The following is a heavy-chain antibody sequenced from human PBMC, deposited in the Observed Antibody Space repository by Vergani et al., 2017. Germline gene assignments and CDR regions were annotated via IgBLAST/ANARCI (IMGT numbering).Heavy chain of an antibody. Sequence: QVQLVQSGAEVKKPGASVKVSCKASGYTFSTYGISWVRQAPGQGLEWMGWISAYNGNTNYPEKFQGRLTMTTDTSTRTAYMELRSLRSDDTAVYYCARDLIENATYCRIGYWGPGTPVTVSS. CDR2: ISAYNGNT. J-gene: IGHJ1*01. V-gene: IGHV1-18*01. CDR3: ARDLIENATYCRIGY. D-gene: IGHD2-15*01. CDR1: GYTFSTYG.